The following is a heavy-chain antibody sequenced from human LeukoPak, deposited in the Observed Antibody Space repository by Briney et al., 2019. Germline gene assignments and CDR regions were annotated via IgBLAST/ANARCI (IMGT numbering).Heavy chain of an antibody. J-gene: IGHJ5*02. CDR2: ISAYNGNT. Sequence: ASVKVSCKASGGTFSSYAISWVRQAPGQGLEWMGRISAYNGNTNYAQKLQGRVTMTTDTSTSTAYMELRSLRSDDTAVYYCARGWQQLSRESWFDPWGQGTLVTVSS. CDR1: GGTFSSYA. V-gene: IGHV1-18*01. D-gene: IGHD6-13*01. CDR3: ARGWQQLSRESWFDP.